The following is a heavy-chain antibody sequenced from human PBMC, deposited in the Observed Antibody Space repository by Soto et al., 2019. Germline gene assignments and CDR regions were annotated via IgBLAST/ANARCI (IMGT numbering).Heavy chain of an antibody. CDR1: GYTFTSYA. V-gene: IGHV1-3*01. CDR2: INAGNGNT. Sequence: ASVKVSCKASGYTFTSYAMHWVRQAPGQRLEWMGWINAGNGNTKYSQKFQGRVTITRDTSASTAYMELSSLRYEDTALYYRARDLEHVLRSFAWFPRYMGVCGKGNTVTVS. CDR3: ARDLEHVLRSFAWFPRYMGV. D-gene: IGHD3-9*01. J-gene: IGHJ6*03.